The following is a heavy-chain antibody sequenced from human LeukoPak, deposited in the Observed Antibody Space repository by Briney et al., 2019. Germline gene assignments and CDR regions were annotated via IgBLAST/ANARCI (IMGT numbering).Heavy chain of an antibody. CDR2: ISSSSSYI. V-gene: IGHV3-21*01. J-gene: IGHJ4*02. Sequence: GGSLRLSCADSGFTFSSYSMNWVREAPGRGLEWVSYISSSSSYIYYADSVKGRFTISRDNAKNSLYLQMNSLRAEDTAVYYCARDRTGDFDYWGQGTLVTVSS. CDR1: GFTFSSYS. CDR3: ARDRTGDFDY. D-gene: IGHD1-26*01.